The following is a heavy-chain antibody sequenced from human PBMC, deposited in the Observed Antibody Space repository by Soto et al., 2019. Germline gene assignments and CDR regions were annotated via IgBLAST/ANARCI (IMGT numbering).Heavy chain of an antibody. V-gene: IGHV4-34*01. Sequence: PSETLSLTCAVYGGSFSGYYWSWIRQPPGKGLEWIGEINHSGSTNYNPSLKSRVTISVDTSKNQFSLKLSSVTAADTAVYYCARSDSSGSRGRRGFDPWGQGTRVTVSS. J-gene: IGHJ5*02. CDR1: GGSFSGYY. D-gene: IGHD6-19*01. CDR3: ARSDSSGSRGRRGFDP. CDR2: INHSGST.